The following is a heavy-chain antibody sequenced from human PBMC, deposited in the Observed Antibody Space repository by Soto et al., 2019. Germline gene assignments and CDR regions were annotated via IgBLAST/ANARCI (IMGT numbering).Heavy chain of an antibody. V-gene: IGHV1-24*01. CDR3: ATVYDFWSPPLRMDV. CDR2: FDSEDGET. Sequence: ASVKVSCKVSGYTLTELSMHWVRQAPGKGLEWMGGFDSEDGETIYAQKFQGRVTMTEDTSTDTAYMELSSLRSEDTAVYYCATVYDFWSPPLRMDVWGQGTTVTVS. D-gene: IGHD3-3*01. CDR1: GYTLTELS. J-gene: IGHJ6*02.